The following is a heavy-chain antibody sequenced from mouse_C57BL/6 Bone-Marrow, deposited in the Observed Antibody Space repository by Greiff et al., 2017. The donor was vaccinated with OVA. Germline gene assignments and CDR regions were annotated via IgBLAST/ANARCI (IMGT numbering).Heavy chain of an antibody. CDR3: TSTRYYAMDY. J-gene: IGHJ4*01. Sequence: EVQLQESGAELVRPGASVKLSCTASGFNIKDDYMHWVKQRPEQGLEWIGWIDPENGDTEYASKFQGKATITADTSANTAYLQLSSLTSEDTAVYYCTSTRYYAMDYWGQGTSVTVSS. CDR1: GFNIKDDY. D-gene: IGHD5-1*01. V-gene: IGHV14-4*01. CDR2: IDPENGDT.